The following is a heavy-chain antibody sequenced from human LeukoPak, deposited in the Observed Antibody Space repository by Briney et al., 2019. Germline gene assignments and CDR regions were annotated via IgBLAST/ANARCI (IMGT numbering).Heavy chain of an antibody. D-gene: IGHD3-3*01. CDR2: ISSSGSTI. CDR1: GFTFSSYE. Sequence: QHGGSLRLSCAASGFTFSSYEMNWVRQAPGKGLEWVSYISSSGSTIYYADSVKGRFTISRDNAKNSLYLQMNSLRAEDTAVYYCARDRRITIFGVGGLNYYYYMDVWGKGTTVTVSS. J-gene: IGHJ6*03. CDR3: ARDRRITIFGVGGLNYYYYMDV. V-gene: IGHV3-48*03.